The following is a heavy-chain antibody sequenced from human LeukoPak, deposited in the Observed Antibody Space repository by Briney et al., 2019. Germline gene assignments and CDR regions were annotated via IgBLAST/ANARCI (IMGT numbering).Heavy chain of an antibody. Sequence: GGSLRLSCSGSGFIFSTYSMNWVRQAPGKGLEWISYISSSSSTIYYADSVKGRFTVSRDNGKNSLHLQMNSLRAEDTAVYYCARRTTFLAQYYFDYWGQGTLVTVSS. V-gene: IGHV3-48*01. CDR2: ISSSSSTI. D-gene: IGHD1-1*01. J-gene: IGHJ4*02. CDR3: ARRTTFLAQYYFDY. CDR1: GFIFSTYS.